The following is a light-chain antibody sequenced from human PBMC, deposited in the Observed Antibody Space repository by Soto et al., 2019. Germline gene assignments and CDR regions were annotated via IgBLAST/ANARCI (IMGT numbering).Light chain of an antibody. CDR2: GAS. J-gene: IGKJ2*01. CDR3: RLRGECHPT. CDR1: QSVSNY. Sequence: EIVLTQSPATLSLSPGERATLSCRASQSVSNYLAWYQQKPGQAPRLLIYGASNRATVTPARFTGSGSGTDFTLTIGSIVPVALAVSYCRLRGECHPTSGQGTKWQI. V-gene: IGKV3-11*01.